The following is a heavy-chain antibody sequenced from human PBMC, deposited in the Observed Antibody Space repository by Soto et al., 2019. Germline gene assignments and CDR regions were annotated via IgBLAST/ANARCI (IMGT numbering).Heavy chain of an antibody. CDR2: INGDGSST. V-gene: IGHV3-74*01. CDR1: GFTFSSYW. J-gene: IGHJ4*02. CDR3: ARVNVPVARAGY. Sequence: EVPLVESGGGLVQPGGSLRLSCTASGFTFSSYWMHWVRQAPGKGLVWVSRINGDGSSTSYADSVKGRFTISRDNAKNTLYLQLNSLRAEDTAVYYCARVNVPVARAGYWGQGTLVTVSS. D-gene: IGHD6-19*01.